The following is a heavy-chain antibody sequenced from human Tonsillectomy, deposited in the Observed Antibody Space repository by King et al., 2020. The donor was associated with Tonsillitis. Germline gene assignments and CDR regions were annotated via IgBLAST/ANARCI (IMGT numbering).Heavy chain of an antibody. CDR3: AQWEGYNYDEYYFDC. CDR1: GFPFRDFA. D-gene: IGHD3-22*01. J-gene: IGHJ4*02. CDR2: ITGSGGNT. Sequence: VQLVESGGGLVQPGGSLRLSCAASGFPFRDFAMGWVRQAPGKGLEWVSTITGSGGNTYYADSVKGRFTISRDNSKNTLYLQMNSPRAEDTAVYYCAQWEGYNYDEYYFDCWGQGTLVTVSS. V-gene: IGHV3-23*04.